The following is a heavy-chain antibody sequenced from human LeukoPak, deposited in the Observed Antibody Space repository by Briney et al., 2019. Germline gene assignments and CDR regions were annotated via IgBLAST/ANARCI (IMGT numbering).Heavy chain of an antibody. D-gene: IGHD1-26*01. J-gene: IGHJ4*02. CDR2: INTDGSST. CDR1: GFTLSSYW. Sequence: GGSLRLSCSASGFTLSSYWMHWVRQAPGKGLVWVSRINTDGSSTNYADSVKGRFTISRDNSKNTLYLQMNSLRAEDTAVYYCAIVSIVGATLVDYWGQGTLVTVSS. V-gene: IGHV3-74*01. CDR3: AIVSIVGATLVDY.